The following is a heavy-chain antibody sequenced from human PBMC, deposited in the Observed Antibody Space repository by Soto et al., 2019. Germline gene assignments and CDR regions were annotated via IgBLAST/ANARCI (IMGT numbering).Heavy chain of an antibody. Sequence: QVQLVQSGAEVKKPGASVKVSCKASGYTFTSYYMHWVRQAPGQGLERMGIINPSGGSTSYAQKFQGCVTKDRDTSTCTVYVQLSGLRSENTAVYYCARLLGVVVAATCLGYWGGGTLVTVSS. CDR2: INPSGGST. CDR1: GYTFTSYY. CDR3: ARLLGVVVAATCLGY. D-gene: IGHD2-15*01. J-gene: IGHJ4*02. V-gene: IGHV1-46*03.